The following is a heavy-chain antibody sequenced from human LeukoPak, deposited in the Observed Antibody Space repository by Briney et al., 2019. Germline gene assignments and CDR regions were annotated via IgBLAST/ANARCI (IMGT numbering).Heavy chain of an antibody. CDR2: INEDGSYK. J-gene: IGHJ4*02. V-gene: IGHV3-7*01. CDR3: ARDATRDGDNDY. D-gene: IGHD2-21*02. Sequence: GGSLRLSCAVSGFTFTSYWMSWVRQAPGKGLEWVANINEDGSYKFHADSVKGRLTISRDNSKNSLYLQMSSLRADDTAVYYCARDATRDGDNDYWGQGTRVIVSS. CDR1: GFTFTSYW.